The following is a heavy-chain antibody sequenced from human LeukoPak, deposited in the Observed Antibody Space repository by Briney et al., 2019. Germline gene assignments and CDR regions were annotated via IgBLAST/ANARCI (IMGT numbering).Heavy chain of an antibody. CDR2: INPSGGST. Sequence: GASVKVSCKASGYTFTSYYMHWVRQAPGQGLEWMGIINPSGGSTSYARKFQGRVTMTRDMSTSTVYMELSSLRSEDTAVYYCARASHDSIPGHWFDPWGQGTLVTVSS. D-gene: IGHD3-22*01. V-gene: IGHV1-46*01. J-gene: IGHJ5*02. CDR1: GYTFTSYY. CDR3: ARASHDSIPGHWFDP.